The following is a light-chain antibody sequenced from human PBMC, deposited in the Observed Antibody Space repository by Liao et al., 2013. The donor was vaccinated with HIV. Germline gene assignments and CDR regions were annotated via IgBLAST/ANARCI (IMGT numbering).Light chain of an antibody. J-gene: IGLJ1*01. CDR2: YDS. V-gene: IGLV3-21*01. CDR1: NIGSKS. Sequence: SYELTQPPSVSVAPGKTARITCGGNNIGSKSVYWYQQKPGQAPVLVIYYDSDRPSGIPERFSGSNSGNTATLTISRVEAGDEADYYCQVWDRSSDHYVFGTGTTVTVL. CDR3: QVWDRSSDHYV.